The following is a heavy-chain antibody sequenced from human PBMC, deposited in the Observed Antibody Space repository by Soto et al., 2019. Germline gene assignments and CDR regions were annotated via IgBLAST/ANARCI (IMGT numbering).Heavy chain of an antibody. CDR3: ARDGIEDRNYYYYYGMDV. CDR1: GGTFSSYA. CDR2: IIPIFGTA. V-gene: IGHV1-69*13. Sequence: ASVKVSCKASGGTFSSYAISWVRQAPGQGLEWMGGIIPIFGTANYAQKFQGRVTITADESTSTAYMELSSLRSEDTAVYYCARDGIEDRNYYYYYGMDVWGQGTTVTVSS. J-gene: IGHJ6*02. D-gene: IGHD6-6*01.